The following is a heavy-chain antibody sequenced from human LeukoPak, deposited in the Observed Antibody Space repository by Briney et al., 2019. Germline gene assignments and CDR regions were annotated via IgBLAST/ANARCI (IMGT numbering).Heavy chain of an antibody. V-gene: IGHV3-11*04. CDR2: ISSSGSTI. D-gene: IGHD1-7*01. J-gene: IGHJ4*02. CDR3: ARNSFGDYVDY. CDR1: GFTFRNAW. Sequence: GGSLRLSCAGSGFTFRNAWMSWVRQAPGKGLEWVSYISSSGSTIYYADSVKSRFTISRDNAQNSLYLQMNSLRAEDTAVYYCARNSFGDYVDYWGQGTLVTVSS.